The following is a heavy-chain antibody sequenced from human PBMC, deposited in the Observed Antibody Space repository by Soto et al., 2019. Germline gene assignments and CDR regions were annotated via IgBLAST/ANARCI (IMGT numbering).Heavy chain of an antibody. J-gene: IGHJ5*02. D-gene: IGHD3-22*01. CDR2: IYHSGST. V-gene: IGHV4-30-2*01. CDR3: ARALVVMRDLTWFDP. CDR1: DCSIRSGGYS. Sequence: SETLSHTCAFSDCSIRSGGYSWSWIRQPPGKGLEWIGYIYHSGSTYYNPSLKSRVTISVDRSKNQFSLKLSSVTAADTAVYYCARALVVMRDLTWFDPWGQGTLVTVSS.